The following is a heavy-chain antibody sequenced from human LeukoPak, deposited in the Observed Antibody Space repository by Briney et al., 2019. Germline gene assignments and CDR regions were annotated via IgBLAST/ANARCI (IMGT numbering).Heavy chain of an antibody. CDR1: GYTFTSYD. Sequence: ASVKVSCKASGYTFTSYDINWVRQATGQGLEWMGWMNPNSGNTGYAQKFQGRVTMTRNTSISTAYMELSSLRSEDTAVYYCARGLGSSSSWYNDKYFQHWGQGTLVTVSS. V-gene: IGHV1-8*01. J-gene: IGHJ1*01. D-gene: IGHD6-13*01. CDR2: MNPNSGNT. CDR3: ARGLGSSSSWYNDKYFQH.